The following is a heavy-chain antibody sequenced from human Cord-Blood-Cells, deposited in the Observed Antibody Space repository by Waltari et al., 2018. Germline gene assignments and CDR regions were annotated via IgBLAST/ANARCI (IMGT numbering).Heavy chain of an antibody. CDR1: GYSISSGYY. Sequence: QVQLQESGPGLVKPSETLSLTCAVSGYSISSGYYWGWIRQPPGKGLEWIGSIYHSGSTYYNPSLKSRVTISVDTSKNQFSLKLSSVTAADTAVYYCARHPILILNAFDIWGQGTMVTVSS. D-gene: IGHD3-9*01. V-gene: IGHV4-38-2*01. CDR3: ARHPILILNAFDI. J-gene: IGHJ3*02. CDR2: IYHSGST.